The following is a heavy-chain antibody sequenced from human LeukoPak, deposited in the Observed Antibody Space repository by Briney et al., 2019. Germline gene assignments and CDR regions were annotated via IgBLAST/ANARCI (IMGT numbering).Heavy chain of an antibody. J-gene: IGHJ6*02. CDR1: GGSISSYY. CDR3: ARVDGTAYYAMDV. Sequence: PSETLSLTCTVSGGSISSYYWSWIRQPPGRGLGWIGYIYYSGSTNYSPSLKSRVTISVATSKNQFSLRLNSVTAAGTAVYYCARVDGTAYYAMDVWGQGTTVTVSS. CDR2: IYYSGST. D-gene: IGHD2-21*02. V-gene: IGHV4-59*01.